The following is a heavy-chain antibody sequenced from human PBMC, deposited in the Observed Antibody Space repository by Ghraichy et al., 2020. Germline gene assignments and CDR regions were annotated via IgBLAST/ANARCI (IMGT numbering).Heavy chain of an antibody. D-gene: IGHD1-1*01. J-gene: IGHJ4*02. CDR3: ARHTTRVAYYFDF. V-gene: IGHV1-18*01. CDR2: ISPYNGDT. CDR1: GYTFTTHG. Sequence: ASVKVSCKASGYTFTTHGISWVRQAPGQGPEWMGWISPYNGDTNYAQKLQGRVTMTTDTSTSTAYMELRSLRSDDTAVYYCARHTTRVAYYFDFWGQGTLVTVSS.